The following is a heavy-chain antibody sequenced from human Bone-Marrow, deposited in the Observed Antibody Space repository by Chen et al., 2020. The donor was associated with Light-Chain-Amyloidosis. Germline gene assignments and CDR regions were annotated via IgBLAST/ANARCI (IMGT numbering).Heavy chain of an antibody. CDR2: VYYTGSA. J-gene: IGHJ5*02. V-gene: IGHV4-39*07. CDR3: ARDTHYDFQNGPLSWFDP. CDR1: GDSIRGTNYY. D-gene: IGHD3-3*01. Sequence: QLQLQESGPGLVKPSETLSLTCTVSGDSIRGTNYYWAWIRQPPGQGLEWIGSVYYTGSAYCSPSLKSRVTMSVDTSRNQFSLSLSSVTAADTAIYFCARDTHYDFQNGPLSWFDPWGRGALVTVSS.